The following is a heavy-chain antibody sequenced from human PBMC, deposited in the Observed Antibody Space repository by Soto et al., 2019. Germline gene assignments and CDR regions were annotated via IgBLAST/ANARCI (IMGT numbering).Heavy chain of an antibody. CDR2: INAGNGNT. CDR1: GYTFTSYA. D-gene: IGHD1-1*01. Sequence: ASVKVSCKASGYTFTSYAMHWVRQAPGQRLEWMGWINAGNGNTKYSQKFQGRVTITRDTSASTAYMELSSLRSEDTAVYYCARDSGTTGTVGAFDIWGQGTMVTVS. V-gene: IGHV1-3*01. J-gene: IGHJ3*02. CDR3: ARDSGTTGTVGAFDI.